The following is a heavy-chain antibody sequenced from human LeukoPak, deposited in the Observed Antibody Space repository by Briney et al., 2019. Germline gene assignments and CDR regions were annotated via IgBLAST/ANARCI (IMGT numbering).Heavy chain of an antibody. J-gene: IGHJ4*02. Sequence: WVRQPPGKGLEWVSGISWNSGSIGYADSVKGRFTISRDNAKNSLYLQMNSLRAEDTALYYCAKDMRGYSSGLLDYWGQGTLVTVSS. V-gene: IGHV3-9*01. D-gene: IGHD6-19*01. CDR2: ISWNSGSI. CDR3: AKDMRGYSSGLLDY.